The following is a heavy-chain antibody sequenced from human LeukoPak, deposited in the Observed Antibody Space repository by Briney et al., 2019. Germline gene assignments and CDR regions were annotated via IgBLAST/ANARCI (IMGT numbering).Heavy chain of an antibody. CDR3: AREGAGGYYPFDY. V-gene: IGHV3-48*01. CDR1: GFTFSSYS. D-gene: IGHD3-3*01. Sequence: GGSLRLSCAASGFTFSSYSMNWVRQAPGKGLEWVSYISSSSSTIYYADSVKGRFTISRDNAKNSLYLQMNSLRAEDTAVYYCAREGAGGYYPFDYWGQGTLVTVSS. CDR2: ISSSSSTI. J-gene: IGHJ4*02.